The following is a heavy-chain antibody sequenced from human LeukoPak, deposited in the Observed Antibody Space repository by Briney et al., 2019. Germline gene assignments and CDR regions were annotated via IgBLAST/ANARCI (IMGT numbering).Heavy chain of an antibody. V-gene: IGHV1-46*01. CDR3: ARARRPGYYYGSGSFGGEFDY. D-gene: IGHD3-10*01. CDR1: GYXFTSYY. CDR2: INPSGGST. Sequence: ASVKVSCKASGYXFTSYYIHWVRQAPGQGLEWMGLINPSGGSTSYAQKFQGRVTMTRDTSTSTVYMELSSLRSEDTAVYYCARARRPGYYYGSGSFGGEFDYWGQGTLVTVSS. J-gene: IGHJ4*02.